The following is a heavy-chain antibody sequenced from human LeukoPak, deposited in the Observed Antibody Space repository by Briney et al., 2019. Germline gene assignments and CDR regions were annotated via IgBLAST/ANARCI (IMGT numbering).Heavy chain of an antibody. CDR1: DYIFSGHF. CDR3: ARRPPMSAADNWLDP. J-gene: IGHJ5*02. V-gene: IGHV1-2*06. Sequence: ASGKVSCKASDYIFSGHFIHWVRQAPGQGLEWIGRIDPNSGGTSFAPKLQGRVTMTRDTSISTAYMEVTRLTSDDTAVYYCARRPPMSAADNWLDPWGQGTLVTVSS. CDR2: IDPNSGGT. D-gene: IGHD6-13*01.